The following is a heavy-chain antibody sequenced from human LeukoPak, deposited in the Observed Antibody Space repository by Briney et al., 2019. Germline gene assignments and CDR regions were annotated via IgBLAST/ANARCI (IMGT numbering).Heavy chain of an antibody. Sequence: PSQTLSHTCTVSGGSISSGSYYWSWIRQPAGKGLEWIGRIYSSGSANYNPSLKSRVTISVDRSKNQFSLRLTSVTAADTAVYYCARAVGSSESNWFDPWGQGTLATVSS. CDR1: GGSISSGSYY. J-gene: IGHJ5*02. CDR2: IYSSGSA. V-gene: IGHV4-61*02. CDR3: ARAVGSSESNWFDP. D-gene: IGHD1-26*01.